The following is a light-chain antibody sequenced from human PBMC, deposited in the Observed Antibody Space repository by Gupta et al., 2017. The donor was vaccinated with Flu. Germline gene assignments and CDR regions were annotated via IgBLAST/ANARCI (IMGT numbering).Light chain of an antibody. J-gene: IGLJ3*02. CDR2: AVS. Sequence: QSALTQPASVSGSPGQSITISCTGTSSDVGGYNYVSWYQQHPGKAPKLMIYAVSNRPSGLSNCFSGSKSGNTASLTISGLQAEDEADYYCSSYTSSSTHWVFGGGPKLTVL. CDR1: SSDVGGYNY. V-gene: IGLV2-14*01. CDR3: SSYTSSSTHWV.